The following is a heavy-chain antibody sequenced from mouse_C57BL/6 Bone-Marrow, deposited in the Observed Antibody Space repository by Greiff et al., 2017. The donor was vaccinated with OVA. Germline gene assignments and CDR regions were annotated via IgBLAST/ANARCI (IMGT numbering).Heavy chain of an antibody. Sequence: VQLQQSGAELVRPGASVPLSCKASGYPFTDYEMHWVKQTPVHGLEWIGAIDPETGGTAYNQKFKGKAILTADKSSSTAYMELRSLTSEGSAVYYCTRKGFYYYDINFDYWGHGTTLTVSS. CDR3: TRKGFYYYDINFDY. D-gene: IGHD1-1*01. CDR1: GYPFTDYE. V-gene: IGHV1-15*01. CDR2: IDPETGGT. J-gene: IGHJ2*01.